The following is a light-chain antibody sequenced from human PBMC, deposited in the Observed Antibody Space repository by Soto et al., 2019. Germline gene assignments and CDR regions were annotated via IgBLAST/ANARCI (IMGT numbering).Light chain of an antibody. CDR1: SIDVGAYNY. V-gene: IGLV2-14*01. Sequence: QSALTQPASVSGSPGQSITISCTGTSIDVGAYNYVSWYQQHPGKAPKRMIYEVSNRPSGVSNRFSGSKSGNTASLTISGLQAEDEADYYCSSYSSSITVVFGGGPKLTVL. CDR3: SSYSSSITVV. CDR2: EVS. J-gene: IGLJ2*01.